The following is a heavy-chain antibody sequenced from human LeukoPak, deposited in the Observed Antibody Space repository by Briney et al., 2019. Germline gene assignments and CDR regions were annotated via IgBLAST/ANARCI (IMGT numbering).Heavy chain of an antibody. CDR3: ARDIKSYVLGYYYDSSGYYFDY. CDR2: IYYSGST. CDR1: GGSISSSSYY. D-gene: IGHD3-22*01. V-gene: IGHV4-39*07. J-gene: IGHJ4*02. Sequence: SETLSLTCTVSGGSISSSSYYWGWIRQPPGKGLEWIGSIYYSGSTYYNPSLKSRVTISVDTSKNQFSLKLSSVTAADTAVYYCARDIKSYVLGYYYDSSGYYFDYWGQGTLVTVSS.